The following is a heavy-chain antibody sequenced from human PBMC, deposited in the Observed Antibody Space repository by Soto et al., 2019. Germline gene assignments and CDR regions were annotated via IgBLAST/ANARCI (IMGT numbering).Heavy chain of an antibody. Sequence: LGESLKISCKGSGYSFTSYWIGWVRQMPGKGLEWMGIIYPGDSDTRYSPSFQGQVTISADKSISTAYLQWSSLKASDTAMYYCARLNRSSWYEYYYGMDVWGQGTTVTVSS. D-gene: IGHD6-13*01. CDR2: IYPGDSDT. V-gene: IGHV5-51*01. CDR3: ARLNRSSWYEYYYGMDV. CDR1: GYSFTSYW. J-gene: IGHJ6*02.